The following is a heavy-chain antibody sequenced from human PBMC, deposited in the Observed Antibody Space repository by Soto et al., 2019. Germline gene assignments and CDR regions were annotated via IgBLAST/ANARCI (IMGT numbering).Heavy chain of an antibody. Sequence: LRLSCAASGFTFGTTDMSWVRQAPGEGLEWVSTIDGSGGITYYADSVKGRFTISRDNSRNTVYLQMNSPRGDDTALYYCVKNSGWFNTWGQGALVTVSS. V-gene: IGHV3-23*01. CDR3: VKNSGWFNT. CDR1: GFTFGTTD. J-gene: IGHJ5*02. CDR2: IDGSGGIT. D-gene: IGHD3-10*01.